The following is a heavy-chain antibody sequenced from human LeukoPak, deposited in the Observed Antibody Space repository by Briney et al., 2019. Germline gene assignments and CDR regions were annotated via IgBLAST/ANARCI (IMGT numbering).Heavy chain of an antibody. V-gene: IGHV4-30-2*01. Sequence: SETLSLTCAVSGGSISSGGYSWSWLRQPPGKGLEWIGYIYHSGSTYHNPSLKSRVTISVDRSKNQFSLKLSSVTAADTAVYYCARESIDTWFDPWGQGTLVTVSS. CDR2: IYHSGST. CDR3: ARESIDTWFDP. CDR1: GGSISSGGYS. J-gene: IGHJ5*02. D-gene: IGHD5-18*01.